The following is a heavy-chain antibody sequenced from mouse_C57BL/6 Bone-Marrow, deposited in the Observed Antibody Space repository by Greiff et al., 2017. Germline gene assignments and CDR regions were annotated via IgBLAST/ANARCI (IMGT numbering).Heavy chain of an antibody. D-gene: IGHD1-1*01. Sequence: VQLQQPGAELVKPGASVKLSCKASGYTFTSYWMHWVKQRPGQGLEWIGMIHPNSGSTNYNEKFKSKATLTVDKSSSTAYMQLSSLTSEDSAVYYCARFGYGSSYGFAYWGQGTLVTVSA. V-gene: IGHV1-64*01. CDR3: ARFGYGSSYGFAY. J-gene: IGHJ3*01. CDR1: GYTFTSYW. CDR2: IHPNSGST.